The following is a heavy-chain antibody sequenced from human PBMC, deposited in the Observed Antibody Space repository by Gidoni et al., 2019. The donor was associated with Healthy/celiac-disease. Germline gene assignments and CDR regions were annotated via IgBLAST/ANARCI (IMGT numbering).Heavy chain of an antibody. CDR3: ARDLGVYGSGSYGWGRHSYGMDV. J-gene: IGHJ6*02. CDR1: GGSISSGDSY. D-gene: IGHD3-10*01. V-gene: IGHV4-30-4*01. CDR2: IYYSGST. Sequence: QVQLQESGPGLVKPSQTLSLTCTVSGGSISSGDSYWSLIRQPPGKGLEWIGYIYYSGSTYYNPSLKSRVTISVDTSKNQFSLKLSSVTAADTAVYYCARDLGVYGSGSYGWGRHSYGMDVWGQGTTVTVSS.